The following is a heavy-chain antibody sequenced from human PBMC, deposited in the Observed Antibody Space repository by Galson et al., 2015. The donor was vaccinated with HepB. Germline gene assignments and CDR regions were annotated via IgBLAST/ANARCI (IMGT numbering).Heavy chain of an antibody. J-gene: IGHJ4*02. Sequence: SVKASCKAAGGTFRNNGINWVRQAPGPGLEWMGVFIPDFKTANYAQKFQVRVTITAAEVTGTVYMELSSLRSEDTAIYYCARDSDPWDDYNSLGYFAHWGQGTLVTVSS. CDR1: GGTFRNNG. V-gene: IGHV1-69*13. D-gene: IGHD5-24*01. CDR2: FIPDFKTA. CDR3: ARDSDPWDDYNSLGYFAH.